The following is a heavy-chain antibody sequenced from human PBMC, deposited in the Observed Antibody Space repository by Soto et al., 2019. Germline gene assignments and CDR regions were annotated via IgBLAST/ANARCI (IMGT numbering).Heavy chain of an antibody. J-gene: IGHJ4*02. CDR2: ISTYNGNT. CDR1: GYTFTSYD. CDR3: TADLPTPIPQVDH. Sequence: ASVKVSCKASGYTFTSYDISWVRQAPGQGLEWMGWISTYNGNTNYAQKLQGRVTMTTDTSTSTAYMELRSLRSDDTAVYYCTADLPTPIPQVDHWGQGTLVTVSS. V-gene: IGHV1-18*01. D-gene: IGHD2-21*01.